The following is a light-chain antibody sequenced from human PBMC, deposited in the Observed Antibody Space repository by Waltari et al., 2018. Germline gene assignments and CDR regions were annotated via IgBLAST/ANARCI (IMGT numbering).Light chain of an antibody. CDR1: SLRTSY. CDR2: GKD. CDR3: SSRNGRANEVV. V-gene: IGLV3-19*01. J-gene: IGLJ3*02. Sequence: SSELTQDPAVSVALGQTIRFTCQGDSLRTSYASWYQLKPGRGPVLVIFGKDKRPSGIPDRISGYSSGTTSALTITGAQAEDEADYYCSSRNGRANEVVFAGGTKVTVL.